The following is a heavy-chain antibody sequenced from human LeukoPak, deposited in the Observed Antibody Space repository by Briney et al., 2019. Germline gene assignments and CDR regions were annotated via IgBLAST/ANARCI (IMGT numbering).Heavy chain of an antibody. V-gene: IGHV3-23*01. CDR2: VSGSGGST. Sequence: GGSLRLSCAASGFTFSSYALSWVRQAPGKGLEWVSAVSGSGGSTYYADSVKGRFTISRDNSKNTLYLQMNSLRAEDTAVYYCAKRLLYSYGPGFDYWGQGTLVTVSS. J-gene: IGHJ4*02. CDR3: AKRLLYSYGPGFDY. D-gene: IGHD5-18*01. CDR1: GFTFSSYA.